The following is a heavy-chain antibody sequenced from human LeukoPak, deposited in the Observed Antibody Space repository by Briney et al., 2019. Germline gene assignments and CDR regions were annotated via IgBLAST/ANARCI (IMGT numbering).Heavy chain of an antibody. V-gene: IGHV3-23*01. CDR3: AQDARSVYSSSWYYFDC. J-gene: IGHJ4*02. D-gene: IGHD6-13*01. CDR1: GVTFNNYA. Sequence: GGSLRLSCAASGVTFNNYAMSWVRQAPGKGLEWVSIISDRGGTTYYADSVKGRFTISRDNSRNTLYLLMNSPRVEDTAIYYCAQDARSVYSSSWYYFDCWGQGTLVTVSS. CDR2: ISDRGGTT.